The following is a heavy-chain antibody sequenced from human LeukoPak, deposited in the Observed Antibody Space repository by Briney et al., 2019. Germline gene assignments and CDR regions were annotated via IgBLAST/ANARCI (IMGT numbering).Heavy chain of an antibody. CDR1: GGSISSSSYY. CDR3: ARHRPNYYDSSGYYLLFDSGLFDY. V-gene: IGHV4-39*01. D-gene: IGHD3-22*01. Sequence: PSETLSLTCTVSGGSISSSSYYWGWIRQPPGKGLEWMGSIYYSGSTYYNPSLKSRVTISVDTSKNQFSLKLSSVTAADTAVYYCARHRPNYYDSSGYYLLFDSGLFDYWGQGTLVTVSS. J-gene: IGHJ4*02. CDR2: IYYSGST.